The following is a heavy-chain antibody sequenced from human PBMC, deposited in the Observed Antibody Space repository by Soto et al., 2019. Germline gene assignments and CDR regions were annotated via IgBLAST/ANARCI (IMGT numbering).Heavy chain of an antibody. CDR2: ISSSSSTI. J-gene: IGHJ4*02. CDR1: GFTFSSYS. Sequence: EVQLVESGGGLVQPGGSLRLSCAASGFTFSSYSMNWVRQAPGKGLEWVSYISSSSSTIYYADSVKGRFTISRDNAKNSLYLQINSLRDEDTAVYYCARGFTTVTTSGNYWGQGTLVTVSS. CDR3: ARGFTTVTTSGNY. D-gene: IGHD4-17*01. V-gene: IGHV3-48*02.